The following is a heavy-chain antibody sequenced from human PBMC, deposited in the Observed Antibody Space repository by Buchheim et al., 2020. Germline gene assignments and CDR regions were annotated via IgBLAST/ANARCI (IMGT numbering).Heavy chain of an antibody. D-gene: IGHD3-9*01. CDR1: GFTFSSYS. Sequence: EVQLVESGGGLVQPGGSLRLSCAASGFTFSSYSMNWVRQAPGKGLEWVSYISISSSTIYYADSVKGRFTISRDNTKNSLYLQMNSLRAEDTAVYYCARERYYDILTGYYLPYYYYGMDVWGQGTT. J-gene: IGHJ6*02. V-gene: IGHV3-48*04. CDR3: ARERYYDILTGYYLPYYYYGMDV. CDR2: ISISSSTI.